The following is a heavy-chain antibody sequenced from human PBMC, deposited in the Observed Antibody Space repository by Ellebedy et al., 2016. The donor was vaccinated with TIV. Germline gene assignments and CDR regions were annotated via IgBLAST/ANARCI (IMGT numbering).Heavy chain of an antibody. Sequence: GESLKISCVDYGFTFSNYAMNWVRQAPGKGLEWVSAITGSGDSTYYADSVKGRFTISRDNSKNTLYLQMNSLRAEDTATYYCAKDLFRSTPTGGAFDFWGQGTMVTVSS. CDR2: ITGSGDST. D-gene: IGHD3-16*01. J-gene: IGHJ3*01. V-gene: IGHV3-23*01. CDR3: AKDLFRSTPTGGAFDF. CDR1: GFTFSNYA.